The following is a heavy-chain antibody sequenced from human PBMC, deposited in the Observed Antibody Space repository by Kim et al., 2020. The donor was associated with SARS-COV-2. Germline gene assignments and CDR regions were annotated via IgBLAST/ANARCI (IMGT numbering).Heavy chain of an antibody. CDR1: GFDFRSYT. V-gene: IGHV3-21*01. J-gene: IGHJ3*01. Sequence: GGSLRLSCAGSGFDFRSYTLHWVRQVPGQRLEWVSAINPSGTQMFYADSVKGRFAISRDHSNQSVSLHMNSLRAGDTAVYFCARPNYGGNSPYAFDLWGQGTTVVVSS. CDR3: ARPNYGGNSPYAFDL. D-gene: IGHD4-17*01. CDR2: INPSGTQM.